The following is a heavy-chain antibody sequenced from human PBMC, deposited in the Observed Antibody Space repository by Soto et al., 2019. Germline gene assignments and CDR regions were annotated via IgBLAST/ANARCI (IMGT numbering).Heavy chain of an antibody. D-gene: IGHD1-26*01. J-gene: IGHJ4*02. CDR1: GFTFSSYA. Sequence: DVQLLESGVGLVQPGGSLRLSCAASGFTFSSYAMNWVRQASGKGMEWVSTIGGSGGSTYYAVSVKGRFTVSRDTLTNTLYLQMNSLTVEYTAEYYWAKDRGAGAYYLGYPFDSWGQGALVTVSS. CDR2: IGGSGGST. V-gene: IGHV3-23*01. CDR3: AKDRGAGAYYLGYPFDS.